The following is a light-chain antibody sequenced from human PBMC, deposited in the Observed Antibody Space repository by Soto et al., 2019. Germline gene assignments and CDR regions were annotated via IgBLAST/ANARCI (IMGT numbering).Light chain of an antibody. CDR3: LQTHSYPWT. V-gene: IGKV1-6*02. CDR1: QGIRND. J-gene: IGKJ1*01. Sequence: AIQLTQSPSSLSASIGDRVTVACRASQGIRNDLSWYQQKPGRAPKFLMYAASTLQSGVPSRFSGSGSGTQFTLTINGLHPEVIATYYCLQTHSYPWTFGQGTKVE. CDR2: AAS.